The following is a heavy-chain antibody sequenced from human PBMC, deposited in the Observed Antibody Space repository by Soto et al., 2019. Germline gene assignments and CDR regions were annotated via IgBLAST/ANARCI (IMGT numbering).Heavy chain of an antibody. J-gene: IGHJ5*02. Sequence: SETLSLTCTVSGGSVSSGSYYWSWIRQPPGKGLEWIGYIYYSGSTNYNPSLKSRVTVSVDTSKNQFSLKLSSVTAADTAVYYCAREAVHGSGSYYKENWFDPWGQGTLVTVSS. CDR1: GGSVSSGSYY. V-gene: IGHV4-61*01. CDR3: AREAVHGSGSYYKENWFDP. CDR2: IYYSGST. D-gene: IGHD3-10*01.